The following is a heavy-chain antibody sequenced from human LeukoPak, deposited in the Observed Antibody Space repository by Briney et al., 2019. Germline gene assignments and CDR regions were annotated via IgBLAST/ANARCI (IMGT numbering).Heavy chain of an antibody. CDR3: ARDRGGTGDFDY. V-gene: IGHV1-69*01. Sequence: GASVKVSCKASGGTFSSYAISWVRQAPGQGLEWMGGIIPIFGTANYAQKFQGRVTITADESTSTAYMELSSLRSEDTAVYYCARDRGGTGDFDYWSQGALVTVSS. CDR1: GGTFSSYA. J-gene: IGHJ4*02. CDR2: IIPIFGTA. D-gene: IGHD1-1*01.